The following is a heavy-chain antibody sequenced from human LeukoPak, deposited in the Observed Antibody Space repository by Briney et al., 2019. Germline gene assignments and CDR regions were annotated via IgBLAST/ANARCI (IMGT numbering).Heavy chain of an antibody. CDR2: IKQDGSEK. J-gene: IGHJ4*02. V-gene: IGHV3-7*01. CDR1: GFTFSSRDW. CDR3: ARVAYYHSSGPPDY. Sequence: GGSLRLSCVASGFTFSSRDWMTWVRQAPGKGLEWVANIKQDGSEKNYVDSVKGRFTISRDNAKNSVDLQMNSLRAEDTAVYYCARVAYYHSSGPPDYWGLGTLVTVSS. D-gene: IGHD3-22*01.